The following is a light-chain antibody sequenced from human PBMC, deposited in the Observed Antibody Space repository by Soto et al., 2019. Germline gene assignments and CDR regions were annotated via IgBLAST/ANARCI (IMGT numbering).Light chain of an antibody. CDR2: KAS. CDR1: QSISSW. V-gene: IGKV1-5*03. CDR3: QYYGNSPLT. J-gene: IGKJ1*01. Sequence: DIQMTQSPSTLSASVGDRVTITCRASQSISSWLAWYQQKPGKAPKLLIYKASSLESGVPSRFSGSGSGTDFTLTITRLEPEDFAVYYCQYYGNSPLTFGQGTKVDI.